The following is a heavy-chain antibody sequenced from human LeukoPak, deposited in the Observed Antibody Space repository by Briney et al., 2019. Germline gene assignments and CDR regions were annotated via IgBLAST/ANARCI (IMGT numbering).Heavy chain of an antibody. V-gene: IGHV3-43*02. J-gene: IGHJ4*02. CDR2: ISGDGGST. CDR3: AKAHTYYYDSSGYDY. D-gene: IGHD3-22*01. Sequence: QPGGSLRLSCAASGFTFDDYAMHWVRQAPGKGLEWVSLISGDGGSTYYADSVKGRFTISRDNSKNSLYLQMTSLRTEDPALYYCAKAHTYYYDSSGYDYWGQGTLVTVSS. CDR1: GFTFDDYA.